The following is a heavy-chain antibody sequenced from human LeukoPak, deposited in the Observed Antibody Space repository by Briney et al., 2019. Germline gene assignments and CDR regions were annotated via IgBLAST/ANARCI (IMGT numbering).Heavy chain of an antibody. V-gene: IGHV3-23*01. J-gene: IGHJ4*02. Sequence: GGSLRLSCAVSGFTFSSYAMSWVRQAPGKGLEWVSSISSSGGSTYYADSVKGRFTISRDNSKNTLFLDMSDLRVEDTAVYYCARDLSAAFDFWGQGVLVTVSS. D-gene: IGHD6-19*01. CDR1: GFTFSSYA. CDR3: ARDLSAAFDF. CDR2: ISSSGGST.